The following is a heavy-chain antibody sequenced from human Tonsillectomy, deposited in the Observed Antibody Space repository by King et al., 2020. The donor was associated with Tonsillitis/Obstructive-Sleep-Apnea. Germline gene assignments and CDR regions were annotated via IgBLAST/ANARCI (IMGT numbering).Heavy chain of an antibody. J-gene: IGHJ6*03. CDR3: AKSREIQSFDYGSSSEGAGYYYFYMDV. D-gene: IGHD6-6*01. CDR2: IKQDGSEK. Sequence: VQLVESGGGLVQPGGSLRLSCAASGFTFSSYWMSWVRQAPGKGLEWVANIKQDGSEKYYVDSVKGRFTISRDNAKNSLYLQMNSLRAEDTAVYYCAKSREIQSFDYGSSSEGAGYYYFYMDVWGKGTTVTVSS. V-gene: IGHV3-7*01. CDR1: GFTFSSYW.